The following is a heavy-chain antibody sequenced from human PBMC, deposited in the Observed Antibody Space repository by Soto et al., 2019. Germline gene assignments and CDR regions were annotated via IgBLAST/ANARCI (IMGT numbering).Heavy chain of an antibody. D-gene: IGHD3-10*01. V-gene: IGHV3-23*01. CDR1: GVTCGGRG. Sequence: GGSLRLSWVASGVTCGGRGVSWVRQDPGEGLEWVSTITDTGGDTKYADSVRGRFTMSRDNSKKTLYLQMNSLRVEDSALYYCARGSTDSYPGSRIFDFRGRGTLVTVSS. J-gene: IGHJ4*02. CDR3: ARGSTDSYPGSRIFDF. CDR2: ITDTGGDT.